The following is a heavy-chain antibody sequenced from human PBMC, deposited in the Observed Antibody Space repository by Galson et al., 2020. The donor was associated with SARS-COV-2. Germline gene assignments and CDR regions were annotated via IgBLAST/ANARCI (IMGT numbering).Heavy chain of an antibody. D-gene: IGHD3-10*01. CDR2: SNPNSGGT. CDR3: ARAGQSPDYYYYYNLDV. CDR1: GYTFTGHY. Sequence: ASVKVSCKPSGYTFTGHYMHWVRQAPGQGLEWMGWSNPNSGGTKYAQKFQGRVTMTRDTSLSTAYMELSRLRSDDTAIYYCARAGQSPDYYYYYNLDVWGQGTTVTVSS. J-gene: IGHJ6*02. V-gene: IGHV1-2*02.